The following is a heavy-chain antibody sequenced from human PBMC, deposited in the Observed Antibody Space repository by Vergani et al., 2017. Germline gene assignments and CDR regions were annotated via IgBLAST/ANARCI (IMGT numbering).Heavy chain of an antibody. V-gene: IGHV1-46*03. CDR1: GYTFTSYY. Sequence: QVQLVQSGAEVKKPGASVKVSCKASGYTFTSYYMHWVRQAPGQGLEWMGIINPSGGSTSYAQKFQGRVTMTRDTSTSTVYMELSSLRSEDTAVYYCARDRVAVAGLGGLVAFDIWGQGTMVTVSS. CDR3: ARDRVAVAGLGGLVAFDI. CDR2: INPSGGST. J-gene: IGHJ3*02. D-gene: IGHD6-19*01.